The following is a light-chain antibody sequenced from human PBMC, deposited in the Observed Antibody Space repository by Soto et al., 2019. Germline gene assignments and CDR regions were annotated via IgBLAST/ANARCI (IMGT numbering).Light chain of an antibody. J-gene: IGKJ1*01. CDR3: QQYNSYRT. Sequence: DIEMTQSPSSLSASVGDRVTITCRASQRISTYLNWYQQKPGKAPKFLIYKASNLQSGVPSRFSGSGSGTDLTLTLRSLKPDDLATYYCQQYNSYRTFGQGTKVDI. CDR2: KAS. V-gene: IGKV1-5*03. CDR1: QRISTY.